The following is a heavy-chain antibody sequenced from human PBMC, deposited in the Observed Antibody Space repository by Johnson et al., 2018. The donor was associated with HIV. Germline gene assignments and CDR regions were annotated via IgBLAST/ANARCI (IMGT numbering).Heavy chain of an antibody. Sequence: QVQLVESGGGLVQPGGSLRLSCAASRFTFSNYDMYWVRQVTGKGLEWVAVVSYDGSKKFYADSVKGRFTISRDNSKNTLYLQINSLRPEDTAVYYCARDGTTGPSGDAFDIWGQGTMVTVSS. D-gene: IGHD1-14*01. CDR1: RFTFSNYD. J-gene: IGHJ3*02. CDR3: ARDGTTGPSGDAFDI. V-gene: IGHV3-30*03. CDR2: VSYDGSKK.